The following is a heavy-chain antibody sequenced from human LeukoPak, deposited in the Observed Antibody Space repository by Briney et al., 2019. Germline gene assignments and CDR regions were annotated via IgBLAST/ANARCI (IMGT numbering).Heavy chain of an antibody. CDR3: AAEYVY. J-gene: IGHJ4*02. D-gene: IGHD1-14*01. CDR2: ISYDGSNK. V-gene: IGHV3-30-3*01. Sequence: GGSLRLSCAASGFTFSSYAMHWVRQAPGKGLEWVAVISYDGSNKYYADSVKGRFTISRDNSKNTLYLQMNSLRAEDTAVYYCAAEYVYWGQETLVTVSS. CDR1: GFTFSSYA.